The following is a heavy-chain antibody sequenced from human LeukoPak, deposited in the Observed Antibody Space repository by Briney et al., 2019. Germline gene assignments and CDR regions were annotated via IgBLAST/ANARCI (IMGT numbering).Heavy chain of an antibody. CDR1: GGSINSGNYY. CDR2: IYYSGSA. Sequence: SETLSLTCTVSGGSINSGNYYWGWIRQPPGKGLEWIGSIYYSGSAYYSSSLKSRVTISVDTSKNQFSLKLSSVTAADTAVYYCARDSVRATGHNAFDIWGQGTMATVSS. V-gene: IGHV4-39*07. J-gene: IGHJ3*02. D-gene: IGHD1-26*01. CDR3: ARDSVRATGHNAFDI.